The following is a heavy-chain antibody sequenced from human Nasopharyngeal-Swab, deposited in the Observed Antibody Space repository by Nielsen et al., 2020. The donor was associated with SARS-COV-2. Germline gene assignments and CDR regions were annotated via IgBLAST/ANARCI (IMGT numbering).Heavy chain of an antibody. J-gene: IGHJ5*02. Sequence: GESLKISCVASGFTLSNYVMSWVRHAPAKGLEWVSAIRSADKTHYADSVKGRFTITRDTSSNTLYLQMNSLRAEDTALYYCARDVAGADSAWGQGTLVTVSS. CDR2: IRSADKT. CDR1: GFTLSNYV. CDR3: ARDVAGADSA. D-gene: IGHD2-21*01. V-gene: IGHV3-23*01.